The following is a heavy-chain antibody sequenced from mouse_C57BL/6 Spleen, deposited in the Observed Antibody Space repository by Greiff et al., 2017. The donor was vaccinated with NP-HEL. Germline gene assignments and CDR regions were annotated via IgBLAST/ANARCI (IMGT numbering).Heavy chain of an antibody. J-gene: IGHJ1*03. CDR2: IRNLAYSI. V-gene: IGHV5-15*01. D-gene: IGHD1-1*01. CDR1: GFTFSDYG. Sequence: EVMLVESGGGLVQPGGSLKLSCAASGFTFSDYGMAWVRQAPRKGPEWVAFIRNLAYSIYDADTVTGRVTISRENAKNTLYLEMSRLRSEDTAMYYCARRDYGSSYGYFDVWGTGTTVTVSS. CDR3: ARRDYGSSYGYFDV.